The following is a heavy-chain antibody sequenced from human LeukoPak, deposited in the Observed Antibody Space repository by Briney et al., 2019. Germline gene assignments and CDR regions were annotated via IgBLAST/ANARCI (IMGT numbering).Heavy chain of an antibody. CDR2: IYYSGST. CDR1: GGSISSYY. CDR3: ARTVRYFDL. V-gene: IGHV4-59*01. J-gene: IGHJ2*01. Sequence: SETLSLTCTVSGGSISSYYWSWIRQPPGKGLEWIGYIYYSGSTNYNPSLKSRVTISVDTSKNQFSLKLSSATAADTAVYYCARTVRYFDLWGRGTLVTVSS.